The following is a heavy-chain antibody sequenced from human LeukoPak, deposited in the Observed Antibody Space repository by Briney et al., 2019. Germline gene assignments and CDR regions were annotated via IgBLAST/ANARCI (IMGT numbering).Heavy chain of an antibody. V-gene: IGHV3-7*01. Sequence: GGSLRLSCAASGSTFSNYWMTWVRQAPGKGLEWVAHINQDGSEEHYMDSAKARFTISRDNAKNSLSLQMNSLRAEDTAVYYCVRDGGVSGYDLLDYWGQGTLVTVSS. CDR3: VRDGGVSGYDLLDY. CDR1: GSTFSNYW. D-gene: IGHD5-12*01. J-gene: IGHJ4*02. CDR2: INQDGSEE.